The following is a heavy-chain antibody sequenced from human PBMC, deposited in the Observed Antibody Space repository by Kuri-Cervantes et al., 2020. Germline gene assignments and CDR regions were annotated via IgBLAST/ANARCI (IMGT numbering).Heavy chain of an antibody. CDR1: GGSISSSY. Sequence: GSLRLSCTVSGGSISSSYWSWIRQPPGKGLEWIGYISYSGSTNYNPSLKSRVTISVDTSRNQFSLKLSSVTAADTAVYYCAKEPKRRFYDYVWGSYRYIPVFDYWGQGTLVTVSS. CDR2: ISYSGST. J-gene: IGHJ4*02. D-gene: IGHD3-16*02. V-gene: IGHV4-59*12. CDR3: AKEPKRRFYDYVWGSYRYIPVFDY.